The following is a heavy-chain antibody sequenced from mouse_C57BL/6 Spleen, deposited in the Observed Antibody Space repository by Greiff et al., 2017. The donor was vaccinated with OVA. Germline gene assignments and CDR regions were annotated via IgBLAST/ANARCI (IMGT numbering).Heavy chain of an antibody. CDR1: GYTFTSYG. Sequence: VQLQQSGAELARPGASVKLSCKASGYTFTSYGISWVKQRTGQGLEWIGEIYPRSGNTYYNEKFKGKATLTADKSSSTAYMELRSLTSEDSAVYFCARETTAHWGQGTLVTVSA. CDR3: ARETTAH. V-gene: IGHV1-81*01. J-gene: IGHJ3*01. D-gene: IGHD1-2*01. CDR2: IYPRSGNT.